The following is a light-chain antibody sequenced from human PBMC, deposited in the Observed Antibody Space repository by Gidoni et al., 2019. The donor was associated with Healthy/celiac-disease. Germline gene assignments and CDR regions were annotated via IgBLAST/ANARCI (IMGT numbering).Light chain of an antibody. J-gene: IGKJ4*01. Sequence: DIQMTQSPSSLSASVGDRVTITCQASQDMSNYLNWYQQKPGKAPKLLIYDASNLETGVPSRFSGSGSGTDFPFTISSLQPEDIATYYCQQYDNLPPRLTFXGXTKVEIK. V-gene: IGKV1-33*01. CDR1: QDMSNY. CDR2: DAS. CDR3: QQYDNLPPRLT.